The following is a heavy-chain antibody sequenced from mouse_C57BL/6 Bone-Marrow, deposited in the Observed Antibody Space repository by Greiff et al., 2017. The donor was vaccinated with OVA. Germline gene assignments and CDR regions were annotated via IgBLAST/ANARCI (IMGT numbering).Heavy chain of an antibody. CDR2: FYPGSGSI. V-gene: IGHV1-62-2*01. D-gene: IGHD2-2*01. CDR3: ARHVWLPHYFDY. J-gene: IGHJ2*01. Sequence: QVHVKQSGAELVKPGASVKLSCKASGYTFTEYTIHWVKQRSGQGLEWIGWFYPGSGSIKYNEKFKDKATLTADKSSSTVYMELSRLTSEDSAVYFCARHVWLPHYFDYWGQGTTLTVSS. CDR1: GYTFTEYT.